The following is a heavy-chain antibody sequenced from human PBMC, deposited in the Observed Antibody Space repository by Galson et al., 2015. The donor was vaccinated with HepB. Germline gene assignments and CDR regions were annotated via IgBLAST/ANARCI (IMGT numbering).Heavy chain of an antibody. Sequence: SLRLSCAASGFTFSSYSMNWVRQAPGKGLEWVSYISSSSSTIYYADSVKGRFTISRDNAKNSLYLQMNSLRAEDTAVYYCARAERSTSCLIDYWGQGTLVTVSS. V-gene: IGHV3-48*01. D-gene: IGHD2-2*01. CDR3: ARAERSTSCLIDY. J-gene: IGHJ4*02. CDR1: GFTFSSYS. CDR2: ISSSSSTI.